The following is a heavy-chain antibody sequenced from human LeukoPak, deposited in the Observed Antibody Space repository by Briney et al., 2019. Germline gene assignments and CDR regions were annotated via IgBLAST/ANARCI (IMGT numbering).Heavy chain of an antibody. Sequence: PGGSLRLSCAASGFTFSGHAMNWVRQAPGEGLEWGSVISGSGGSTYYADSVKGRFTISREDSKNTVYVQMSSLGVEDTAVYCCASSSTTYGSGNYDSRAFEDWGQGTLVSVSS. V-gene: IGHV3-23*01. J-gene: IGHJ4*02. CDR3: ASSSTTYGSGNYDSRAFED. CDR2: ISGSGGST. D-gene: IGHD3-10*01. CDR1: GFTFSGHA.